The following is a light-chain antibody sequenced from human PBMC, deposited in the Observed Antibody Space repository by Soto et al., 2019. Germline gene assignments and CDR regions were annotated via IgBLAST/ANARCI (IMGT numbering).Light chain of an antibody. J-gene: IGKJ4*01. V-gene: IGKV3-11*01. CDR3: QQRTNWPLT. CDR1: QNINTY. CDR2: DAS. Sequence: EVVLTQSPATLSLSPGERVTLSCRASQNINTYLAWHQHKPGRGPRLLIYDASSRAPGIPARFSGSGSGTDFTLTNSSLEPEDSAVYYCQQRTNWPLTFGGGTKVEIK.